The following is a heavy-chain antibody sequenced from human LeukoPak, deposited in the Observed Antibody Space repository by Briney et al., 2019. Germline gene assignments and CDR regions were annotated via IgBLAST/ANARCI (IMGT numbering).Heavy chain of an antibody. D-gene: IGHD4-17*01. CDR3: ARVGYGDFFDY. CDR1: GFSFSSYW. J-gene: IGHJ4*02. CDR2: IKQDGSDK. V-gene: IGHV3-7*01. Sequence: GGSLRLSCAASGFSFSSYWMNWVRQAPGKGLEWVANIKQDGSDKYYVESVKGRFTISKDNAKNSLYLQMDSLRAEDTAVYYCARVGYGDFFDYWGQGTLVTVSS.